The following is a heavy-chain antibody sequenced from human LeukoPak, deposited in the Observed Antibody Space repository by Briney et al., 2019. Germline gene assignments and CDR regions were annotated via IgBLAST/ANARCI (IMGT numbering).Heavy chain of an antibody. CDR1: GFSVSSFG. D-gene: IGHD6-19*01. J-gene: IGHJ4*02. V-gene: IGHV3-23*01. CDR2: ISLNGETT. Sequence: GGSLRLSCAVSGFSVSSFGMSWVRQAPGKGREGISAISLNGETTWYADSVKGRFTISRDNSKNTLYLQLTSLRAEDTAVYYCAQGFSSGWYPYWGQESLVSVSS. CDR3: AQGFSSGWYPY.